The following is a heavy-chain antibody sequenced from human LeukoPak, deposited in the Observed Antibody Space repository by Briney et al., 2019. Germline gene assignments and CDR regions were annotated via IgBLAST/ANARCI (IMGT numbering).Heavy chain of an antibody. V-gene: IGHV3-23*01. D-gene: IGHD6-13*01. J-gene: IGHJ4*02. CDR1: GFTFSSYA. CDR3: AKDPRVYSSSWYSPD. Sequence: GGSLRLSCAASGFTFSSYAMSWVRQAPGKGLEWVSAISGSGGSTYYADSVKGRFTISRDNSKNTLYLQMNSLRAEDTAVFYCAKDPRVYSSSWYSPDWGQGTLVTVSS. CDR2: ISGSGGST.